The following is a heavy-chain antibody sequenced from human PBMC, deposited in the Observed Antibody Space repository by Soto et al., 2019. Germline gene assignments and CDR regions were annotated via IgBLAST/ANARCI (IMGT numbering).Heavy chain of an antibody. CDR1: GGTFSSYA. V-gene: IGHV1-69*06. Sequence: QVQLVQSGAEVKKPGSSVKVSCKASGGTFSSYAISWVRQAPGQGVEWMGGIIPIFGTANYAQKFQGRVTLDADKSTSTAYMELSGLRSEDTAVYYCAREAYIVVGTHPSIWFDPWGQGTLVTVSS. J-gene: IGHJ5*02. CDR3: AREAYIVVGTHPSIWFDP. D-gene: IGHD2-21*02. CDR2: IIPIFGTA.